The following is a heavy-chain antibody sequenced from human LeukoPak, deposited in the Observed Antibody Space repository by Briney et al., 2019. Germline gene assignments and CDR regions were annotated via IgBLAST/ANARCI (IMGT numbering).Heavy chain of an antibody. D-gene: IGHD3-22*01. V-gene: IGHV3-23*01. CDR1: GFTFSNYA. CDR2: VSGSGGTT. J-gene: IGHJ4*02. Sequence: GGSLRLSCAASGFTFSNYAMSWVRQAPGKGLEWVSTVSGSGGTTYYADSVKGRFTISRDNSKNTLFLQMNSLRAEDTAVYYCAKDRFNSGGYYYFDYWGQGALVTVSS. CDR3: AKDRFNSGGYYYFDY.